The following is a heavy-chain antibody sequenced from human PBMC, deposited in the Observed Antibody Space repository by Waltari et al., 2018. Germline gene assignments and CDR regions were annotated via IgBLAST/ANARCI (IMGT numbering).Heavy chain of an antibody. V-gene: IGHV1-8*03. CDR1: GYTFTSYD. CDR2: MKPNSGNT. CDR3: ARADGDYGGDWFDP. D-gene: IGHD4-17*01. Sequence: QVQLVQSGAEVKKPGSSVKVSCKASGYTFTSYDINWVRQGTGEGLEWMGWMKPNSGNTGYAQKFQGRVTITRNTSISTAYMELSSLRSEDTAVYYCARADGDYGGDWFDPWGQGTLVTVSS. J-gene: IGHJ5*02.